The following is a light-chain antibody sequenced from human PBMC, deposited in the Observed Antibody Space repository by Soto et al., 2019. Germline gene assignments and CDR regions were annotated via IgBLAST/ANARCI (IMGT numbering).Light chain of an antibody. J-gene: IGKJ4*01. Sequence: DIPMTQSPSTLSASVGDRVTITCRASQSISSWLAWYQQKPGKAPKLLIYKASSLESGVPSRFSGSGSGTEFTLTISSLQPDDFATYYCQHYLIYPLTFGGGTEVEIK. CDR1: QSISSW. CDR3: QHYLIYPLT. CDR2: KAS. V-gene: IGKV1-5*03.